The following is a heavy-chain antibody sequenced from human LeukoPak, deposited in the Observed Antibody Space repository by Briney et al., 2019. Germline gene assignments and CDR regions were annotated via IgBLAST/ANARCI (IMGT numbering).Heavy chain of an antibody. CDR2: INHSGNT. V-gene: IGHV4-34*01. J-gene: IGHJ4*02. D-gene: IGHD1-20*01. CDR1: GGSFGGYY. Sequence: SETLSLTCAISGGSFGGYYWSYIRQPPGKGLEWIGEINHSGNTYYNPSLKSRVTISLDTSKNQFSLKLSSVTASDTALYYRARRDYNWKKGDYWGQGTLVTVSS. CDR3: ARRDYNWKKGDY.